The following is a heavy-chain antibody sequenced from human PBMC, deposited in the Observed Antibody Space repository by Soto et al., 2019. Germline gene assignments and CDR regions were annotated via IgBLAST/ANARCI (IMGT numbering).Heavy chain of an antibody. CDR2: IIPVFGTP. CDR1: GGSLSNYG. J-gene: IGHJ6*02. D-gene: IGHD3-22*01. V-gene: IGHV1-69*12. Sequence: QVQLVQSGAEVKKPGSSVKVSCKASGGSLSNYGISWVRQAPGQGLEWMGAIIPVFGTPNYAQKFQDRVTITADESTTTVSMEVRSLTSEDTAVYYCARGDATKIVVTTYYAMDVWGQGTTVTASS. CDR3: ARGDATKIVVTTYYAMDV.